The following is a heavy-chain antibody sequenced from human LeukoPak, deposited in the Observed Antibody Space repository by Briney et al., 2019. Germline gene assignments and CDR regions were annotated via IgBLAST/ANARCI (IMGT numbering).Heavy chain of an antibody. CDR3: ARSRLGAADNLDY. Sequence: SQTLSLTCAVSVGSFSSGGYSWSWIRQPPGRGLEFTGYIYHSGGTCYNKSTNRSRLTITVDRSKNKVSLKLSSVTAADTAVYYCARSRLGAADNLDYWGQGTLVTVSS. J-gene: IGHJ4*02. CDR2: IYHSGGT. D-gene: IGHD6-13*01. V-gene: IGHV4-30-2*01. CDR1: VGSFSSGGYS.